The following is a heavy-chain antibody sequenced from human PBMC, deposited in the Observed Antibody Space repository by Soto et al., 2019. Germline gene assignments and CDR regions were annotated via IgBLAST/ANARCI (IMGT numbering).Heavy chain of an antibody. CDR1: GGSISSSNW. CDR3: ARVGYDILTGYSDY. Sequence: PSETLSLTCTVSGGSISSSNWWSWVRQPPGKGLEWIGEIYHSGSTNYNPSLKSRVTISIDKSKNQFSLKLNSVTAADTAVYYCARVGYDILTGYSDYWGQGTLVTVSS. D-gene: IGHD3-9*01. CDR2: IYHSGST. J-gene: IGHJ4*02. V-gene: IGHV4-4*02.